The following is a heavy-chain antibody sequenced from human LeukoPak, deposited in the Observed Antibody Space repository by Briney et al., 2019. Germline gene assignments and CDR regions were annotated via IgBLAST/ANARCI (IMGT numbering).Heavy chain of an antibody. CDR3: ARATRYCSGGSCFTSHDY. J-gene: IGHJ4*02. Sequence: ASVKVSCKASGYTFTSYYMHWVRQAPGQGLEWMGIINPSGGSTSYAQKFQGRVTITADESTSTAYMELSSLRSEDTAVYYCARATRYCSGGSCFTSHDYWGQGTLVTVSS. D-gene: IGHD2-15*01. V-gene: IGHV1-46*01. CDR1: GYTFTSYY. CDR2: INPSGGST.